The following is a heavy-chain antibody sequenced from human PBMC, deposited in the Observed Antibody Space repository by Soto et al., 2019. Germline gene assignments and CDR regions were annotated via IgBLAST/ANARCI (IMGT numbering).Heavy chain of an antibody. J-gene: IGHJ4*02. D-gene: IGHD1-26*01. V-gene: IGHV3-30*18. CDR3: AKCSRSYYFDY. CDR1: GFTFSSYG. Sequence: GGSLRLSCAASGFTFSSYGMHWVRQAPGKGLEWVAVISYDGSNKYYADSVKGRFTISRDNSKNTLYLQMNSLRAEDTAVYYCAKCSRSYYFDYWGQGTLVTVSS. CDR2: ISYDGSNK.